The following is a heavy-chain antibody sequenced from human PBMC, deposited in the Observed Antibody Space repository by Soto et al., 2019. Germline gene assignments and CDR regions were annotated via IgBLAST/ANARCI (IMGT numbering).Heavy chain of an antibody. J-gene: IGHJ4*02. CDR2: INPSGGST. Sequence: ASVKVSCKASGYTFTSYYMHWLRQAPGQGLEWMGIINPSGGSTSYAQKFQGRVTMTRDTSTSTVYMELSSLRSEDTAVYYCARTLGYCSGGSCYSGAFDYWGQGTLVTVSS. D-gene: IGHD2-15*01. V-gene: IGHV1-46*01. CDR1: GYTFTSYY. CDR3: ARTLGYCSGGSCYSGAFDY.